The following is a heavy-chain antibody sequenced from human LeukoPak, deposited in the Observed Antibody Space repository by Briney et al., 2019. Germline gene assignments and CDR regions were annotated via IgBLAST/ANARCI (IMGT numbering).Heavy chain of an antibody. Sequence: GGSLRLSCAASGFTFSSYAMSWVRQAPGKGLEWVSAISGSGGSTYYADSVKGRFTISRDNPKNTLYLQMNSLRAEDTAVYYCAKDGRGYSYGDYFDYWGQGTLVTVSS. J-gene: IGHJ4*02. CDR2: ISGSGGST. CDR1: GFTFSSYA. CDR3: AKDGRGYSYGDYFDY. D-gene: IGHD5-18*01. V-gene: IGHV3-23*01.